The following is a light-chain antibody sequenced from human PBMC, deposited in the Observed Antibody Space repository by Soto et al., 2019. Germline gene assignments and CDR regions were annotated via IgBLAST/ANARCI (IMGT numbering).Light chain of an antibody. Sequence: EIVLTQSPGTLSLSPGERATLSCRASQSVSSNNLALYQQRPGQAPRVVIYGASTRATGIPERFSGSGSGKDFTLTISRLEPEDFAVYYCQQYCRSPFSFGPATKMDIK. CDR1: QSVSSNN. CDR2: GAS. V-gene: IGKV3-20*01. J-gene: IGKJ3*01. CDR3: QQYCRSPFS.